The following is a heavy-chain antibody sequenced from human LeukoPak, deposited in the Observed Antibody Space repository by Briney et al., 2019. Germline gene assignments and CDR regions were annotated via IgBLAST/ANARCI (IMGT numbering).Heavy chain of an antibody. CDR1: GFTFNIFG. D-gene: IGHD5-18*01. Sequence: GRSLRLSCAASGFTFNIFGMHWVRQVPGNGLEWVAVLWANGKTAHYADSVKGRFTISRDNSKNTLSLQMNSLRAEDTAVYFCAKERRRVDTAMVRSYYFENWGQGTLVTVSS. CDR2: LWANGKTA. V-gene: IGHV3-33*06. CDR3: AKERRRVDTAMVRSYYFEN. J-gene: IGHJ4*02.